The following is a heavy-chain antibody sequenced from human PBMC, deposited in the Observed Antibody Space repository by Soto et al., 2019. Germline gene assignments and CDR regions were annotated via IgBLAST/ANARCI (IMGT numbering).Heavy chain of an antibody. CDR2: INGDGSVT. Sequence: EVQLVESGGGLVQPGGPLRLSCTASGFPFRGFWMHWVRQAPGKGLVWVPRINGDGSVTNYADSVKGRFTISRDNAKNTLYLQMNSLRVEDTAVYYCVRVKEPRGCGAFDSWGQGTLVTVSS. D-gene: IGHD6-19*01. V-gene: IGHV3-74*01. CDR3: VRVKEPRGCGAFDS. J-gene: IGHJ4*02. CDR1: GFPFRGFW.